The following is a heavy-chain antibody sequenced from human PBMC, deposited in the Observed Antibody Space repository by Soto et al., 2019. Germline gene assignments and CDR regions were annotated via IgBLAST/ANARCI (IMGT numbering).Heavy chain of an antibody. Sequence: SVKGSCETSGETFGMCTINWVRRAPGPGLEWMGGIKPISYITTYAPRFQGRVTFTADASSSTGYLELSSLRSEDTAMYYWARDPTTISKLIGVWWEPWGQGTRVTVSA. CDR1: GETFGMCT. D-gene: IGHD4-4*01. J-gene: IGHJ5*02. V-gene: IGHV1-69*01. CDR3: ARDPTTISKLIGVWWEP. CDR2: IKPISYIT.